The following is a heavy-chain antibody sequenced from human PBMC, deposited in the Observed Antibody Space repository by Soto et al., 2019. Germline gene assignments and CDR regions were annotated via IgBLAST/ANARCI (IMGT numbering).Heavy chain of an antibody. CDR3: ARDEYCGGDCYGYYFDY. D-gene: IGHD2-21*02. J-gene: IGHJ4*02. CDR2: ISAYNGNT. CDR1: GYTFTSYG. Sequence: ASVKVSCKAAGYTFTSYGISWLRQAPGQGLEWMGWISAYNGNTNYAQKLQGRVTMTTDTSTSTAYMELRSLRSDDTAVYYCARDEYCGGDCYGYYFDYWGQGTLVTVSS. V-gene: IGHV1-18*04.